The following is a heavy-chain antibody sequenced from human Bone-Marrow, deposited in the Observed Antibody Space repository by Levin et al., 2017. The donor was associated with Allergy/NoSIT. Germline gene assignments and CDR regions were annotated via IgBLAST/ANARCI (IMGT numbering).Heavy chain of an antibody. CDR2: INQDGTVK. V-gene: IGHV3-7*01. D-gene: IGHD2-8*02. Sequence: GGSLRLSCVVSGFTFSNSWMTWVRQAPGKGLEWVANINQDGTVKRYLDSVKDRFTISRDNAKNSLYLQMNSLRAEDAAVYYCARWGYCTSAIVCPAIDYWGPGTLVTVSS. CDR3: ARWGYCTSAIVCPAIDY. CDR1: GFTFSNSW. J-gene: IGHJ4*02.